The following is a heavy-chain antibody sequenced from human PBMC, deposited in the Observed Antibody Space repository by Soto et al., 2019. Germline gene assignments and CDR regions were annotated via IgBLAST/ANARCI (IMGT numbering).Heavy chain of an antibody. CDR3: VRDYYHISGSHYDIPLDS. J-gene: IGHJ4*02. V-gene: IGHV3-21*04. D-gene: IGHD3-10*01. Sequence: GGSLRLSCAASGFNFNSYTINWVRQAPGKRLEWLSSISSSGYIFSTDSVRGRFTISRDNSKDTLYLQMNSLRAEDTAVYQCVRDYYHISGSHYDIPLDSWGQGTLVTVSS. CDR1: GFNFNSYT. CDR2: ISSSGYI.